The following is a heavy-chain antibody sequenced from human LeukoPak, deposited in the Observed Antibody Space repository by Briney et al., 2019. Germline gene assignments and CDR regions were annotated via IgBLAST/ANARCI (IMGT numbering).Heavy chain of an antibody. V-gene: IGHV4-34*01. J-gene: IGHJ4*02. CDR1: GGSINSHY. Sequence: SETLSLTCTVSGGSINSHYWSWIRQPPGKGLEWIGEINHSGSTNYNPSLKSRVTISVDTSKNQFSLKLSSVTAADTAVYYCARGHPLMVRGVIGGDYWGQGTLVTVSS. CDR2: INHSGST. D-gene: IGHD3-10*01. CDR3: ARGHPLMVRGVIGGDY.